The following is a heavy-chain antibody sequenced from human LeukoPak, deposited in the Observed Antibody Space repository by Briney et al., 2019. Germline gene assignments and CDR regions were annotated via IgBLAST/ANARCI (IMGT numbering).Heavy chain of an antibody. J-gene: IGHJ4*02. D-gene: IGHD5-18*01. CDR2: INCNSAGT. CDR3: AISLFGDTPMVNYFGY. Sequence: VASVKVSCKASGYTFTGYYIHWVRQAPGQGLEWMGWINCNSAGTDYAQNFQGRVTMTRDTSIRTAYMEVSRLRSEDTAVYYCAISLFGDTPMVNYFGYWGQGTLVTVSS. V-gene: IGHV1-2*02. CDR1: GYTFTGYY.